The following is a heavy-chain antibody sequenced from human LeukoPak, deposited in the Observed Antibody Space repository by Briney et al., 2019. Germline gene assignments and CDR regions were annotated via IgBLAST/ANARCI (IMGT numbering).Heavy chain of an antibody. CDR1: GGTFTNNYA. CDR3: ARSRPYYDYVWGSYRSPFDY. D-gene: IGHD3-16*02. J-gene: IGHJ4*02. Sequence: SVKVSRKSSGGTFTNNYAISWVRQAPGQGLEWMGGIVPLLGTANSAHRFQGRVTMTRNTSISTAYMELSSLRSEDTAVYYCARSRPYYDYVWGSYRSPFDYWGQGTLVTVSS. V-gene: IGHV1-69*10. CDR2: IVPLLGTA.